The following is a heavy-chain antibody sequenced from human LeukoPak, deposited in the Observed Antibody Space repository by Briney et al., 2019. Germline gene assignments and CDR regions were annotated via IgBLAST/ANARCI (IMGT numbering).Heavy chain of an antibody. D-gene: IGHD6-13*01. CDR1: GYTFSGYY. CDR2: INPNSGGT. J-gene: IGHJ4*02. V-gene: IGHV1-2*02. Sequence: ASVKVSCNASGYTFSGYYMHWVRQAPGQGLKWMGWINPNSGGTNYAQKFQGRVTMTRDTSISTAYMELSRLRSDDTAVYYCASIPSIAAAGTEFDYWGQGTLVTVSS. CDR3: ASIPSIAAAGTEFDY.